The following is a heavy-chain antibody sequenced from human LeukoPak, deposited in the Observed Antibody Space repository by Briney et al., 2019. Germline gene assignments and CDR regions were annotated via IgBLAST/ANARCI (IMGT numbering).Heavy chain of an antibody. V-gene: IGHV4-4*09. D-gene: IGHD1-26*01. CDR2: IYTSGST. CDR1: GGSISSYY. CDR3: ARGGSYFDY. Sequence: PSETLSLTCTVTGGSISSYYWSWIRQPPGKGLEWIGCIYTSGSTNYNPSLKSRVTISVDTSKNQFSLKLSSVTAADTAVYYCARGGSYFDYWGQGTLVTVSS. J-gene: IGHJ4*02.